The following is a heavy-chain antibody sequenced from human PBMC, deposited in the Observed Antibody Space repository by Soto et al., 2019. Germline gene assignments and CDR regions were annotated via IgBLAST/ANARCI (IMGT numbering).Heavy chain of an antibody. CDR3: VRFPGDGENWFAS. Sequence: SETLSLTCTVSGGSISSSDYYCSWVRQPPGKGLEWIGYIYYSGSTYYNPALKSRVAISVDTSKNQFSLKFNSVTAADTAVYFCVRFPGDGENWFASSGQVRLV. V-gene: IGHV4-30-4*01. CDR2: IYYSGST. D-gene: IGHD4-17*01. J-gene: IGHJ5*01. CDR1: GGSISSSDYY.